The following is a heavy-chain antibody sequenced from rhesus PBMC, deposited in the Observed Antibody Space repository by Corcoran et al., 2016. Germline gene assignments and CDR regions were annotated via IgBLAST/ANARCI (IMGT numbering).Heavy chain of an antibody. CDR3: AREVYCTGSGCYWYFDL. J-gene: IGHJ2*01. D-gene: IGHD2-21*01. Sequence: QVQLQESGPGVVKPSETLSLTCAVSGGSISGYYLWSWIRQPPGKGLEWIGYIYGGSGSTSYNPSLKNRVTISKDTSKNQFSLKLSSVTAADTAVYYCAREVYCTGSGCYWYFDLWGPGTPITISS. CDR1: GGSISGYYL. CDR2: IYGGSGST. V-gene: IGHV4S7*01.